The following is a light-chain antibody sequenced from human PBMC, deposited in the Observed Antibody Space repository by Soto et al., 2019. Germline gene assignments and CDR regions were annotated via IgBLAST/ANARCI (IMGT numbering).Light chain of an antibody. CDR3: QHYYNWPRT. CDR1: QTVGRN. CDR2: GAS. V-gene: IGKV3-15*01. Sequence: EIVMTQSPATLSVSPGERATLSCRSSQTVGRNLAWYQQKPGQAPRLLFYGASTRATDIPARFSGSGSGTEFTLIISSLQSEDFAVYHCQHYYNWPRTFGQGTKVDIK. J-gene: IGKJ1*01.